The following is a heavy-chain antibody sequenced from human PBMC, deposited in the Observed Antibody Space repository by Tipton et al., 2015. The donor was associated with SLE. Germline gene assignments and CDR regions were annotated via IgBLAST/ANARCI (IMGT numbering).Heavy chain of an antibody. D-gene: IGHD3-10*01. Sequence: TLSLTCTLSGGSISSGGYYWTWIRQHPGKGLEWIGYIYYSGNTYYNPSLKSRVTISVDTSKNQFSLKLSSVTAADTAVYYCATGRVDYYGSGKYYNDYYYMDVWGKGTTVTVSS. CDR2: IYYSGNT. J-gene: IGHJ6*03. V-gene: IGHV4-31*03. CDR1: GGSISSGGYY. CDR3: ATGRVDYYGSGKYYNDYYYMDV.